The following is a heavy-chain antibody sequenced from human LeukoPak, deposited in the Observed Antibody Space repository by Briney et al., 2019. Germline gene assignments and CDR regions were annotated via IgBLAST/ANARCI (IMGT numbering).Heavy chain of an antibody. CDR3: ARPSFRAFDI. V-gene: IGHV5-51*01. D-gene: IGHD3-16*01. CDR1: GYSFSTYW. J-gene: IGHJ3*02. CDR2: IYPGDSDT. Sequence: GESLKISCKGSGYSFSTYWIGWVRQMPGKGLEWMGIIYPGDSDTRYSPSFQGQVIISVDKSISTAYLQWSSLKASDTAIYYCARPSFRAFDIWGQGTMVTVFS.